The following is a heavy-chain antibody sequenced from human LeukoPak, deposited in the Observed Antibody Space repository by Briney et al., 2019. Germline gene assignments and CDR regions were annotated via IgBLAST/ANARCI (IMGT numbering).Heavy chain of an antibody. Sequence: PGGSLRLSCAASGFTFSSYAMAWVRQAPGEGLEWVSAISGGGGYTYYAESVKGRFTVSRDSSKNTLYLQMNSLRAEDTAVYYCAKTCGDYGRYYFDYWGQGTLVTVSS. CDR3: AKTCGDYGRYYFDY. V-gene: IGHV3-23*01. J-gene: IGHJ4*02. D-gene: IGHD4-17*01. CDR1: GFTFSSYA. CDR2: ISGGGGYT.